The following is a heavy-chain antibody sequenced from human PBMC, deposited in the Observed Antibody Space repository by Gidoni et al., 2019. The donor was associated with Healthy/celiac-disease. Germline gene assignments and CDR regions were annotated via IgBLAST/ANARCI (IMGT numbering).Heavy chain of an antibody. Sequence: QVTLKESGPVLVKPTETLKLTCTVSGFSLSNARMGVSWIRQPPGKALEWLAHIFSNDEKSYSTSLKSRLTISKDTSKSQVVLTMTNMDPVDTATYYCARTPITIFGVADPGGMDVWGQGTTVTVSS. CDR3: ARTPITIFGVADPGGMDV. D-gene: IGHD3-3*01. CDR2: IFSNDEK. J-gene: IGHJ6*02. V-gene: IGHV2-26*01. CDR1: GFSLSNARMG.